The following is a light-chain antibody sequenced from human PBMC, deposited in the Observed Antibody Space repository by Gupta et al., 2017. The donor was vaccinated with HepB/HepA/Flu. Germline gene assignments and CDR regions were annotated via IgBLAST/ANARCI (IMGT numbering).Light chain of an antibody. CDR2: YDD. CDR3: EAWDDRLKGGV. CDR1: SSNIGNNA. V-gene: IGLV1-36*01. Sequence: QSVLTQPPSVSEAPRQMVTISCSGSSSNIGNNAVNWYQQLPGKAPKLIIYYDDLLPSGVYDRFACSKSSNSASPAIXGXTSEDEXEYYGEAWDDRLKGGVFGGGTKLTVL. J-gene: IGLJ2*01.